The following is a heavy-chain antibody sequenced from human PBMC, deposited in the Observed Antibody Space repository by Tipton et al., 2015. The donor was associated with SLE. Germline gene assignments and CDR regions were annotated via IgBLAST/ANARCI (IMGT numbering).Heavy chain of an antibody. CDR2: ISSSSSYI. V-gene: IGHV3-21*01. D-gene: IGHD1-26*01. CDR3: ARAEVGATYWYFDL. J-gene: IGHJ2*01. CDR1: GFTFSSYS. Sequence: SLRLSCAASGFTFSSYSMNWVRQAPGKGLEWVSSISSSSSYIYYADSVKGRFTISRDNAKNSLYLQMNSLRAEDTAVYYCARAEVGATYWYFDLWGRGTLVTVSS.